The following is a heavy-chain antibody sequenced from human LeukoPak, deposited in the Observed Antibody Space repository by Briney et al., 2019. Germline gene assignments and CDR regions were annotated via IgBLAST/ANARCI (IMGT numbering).Heavy chain of an antibody. V-gene: IGHV3-43*02. J-gene: IGHJ4*02. CDR3: AKESGKFDY. Sequence: AGGSLRLSWVASGLNVDDSAMHWVRQAPGEGLEWVSLISADGGSTFSADSVKGRFSISRDNSKNSLYMQMNSLRSEDTAMYYCAKESGKFDYWGQGTLVAVSS. CDR2: ISADGGST. CDR1: GLNVDDSA.